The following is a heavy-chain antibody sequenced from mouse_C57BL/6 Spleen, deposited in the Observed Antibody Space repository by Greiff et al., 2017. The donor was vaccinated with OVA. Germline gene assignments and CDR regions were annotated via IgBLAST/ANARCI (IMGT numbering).Heavy chain of an antibody. CDR1: GYTFTSYW. CDR3: SSSSSDYVGY. D-gene: IGHD3-2*02. Sequence: QVQLQQPGAELVRPGSSVKLSCKASGYTFTSYWMHWVKQRPIQGLEWIGNIDPSDSETHYNQKFKDKATLTVDQSSSTAYMQLRSLTSAASAVSYCSSSSSDYVGYWGQGTTLTVSS. J-gene: IGHJ2*01. CDR2: IDPSDSET. V-gene: IGHV1-52*01.